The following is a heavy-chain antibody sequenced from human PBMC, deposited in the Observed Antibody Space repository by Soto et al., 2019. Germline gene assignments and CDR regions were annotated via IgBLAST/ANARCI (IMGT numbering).Heavy chain of an antibody. CDR2: ISSSGSTI. J-gene: IGHJ4*02. V-gene: IGHV3-11*01. Sequence: PVGSLRLSCAASGFTFSDYYMSWIRQAPGKGLEWVSYISSSGSTIYYADSVKGRFTISRDNAKNSLYLQMNSLRAEDTAVYYCARDIGYCTNGVCKNWDYFDYWGQGTLVTVSS. CDR3: ARDIGYCTNGVCKNWDYFDY. CDR1: GFTFSDYY. D-gene: IGHD2-8*01.